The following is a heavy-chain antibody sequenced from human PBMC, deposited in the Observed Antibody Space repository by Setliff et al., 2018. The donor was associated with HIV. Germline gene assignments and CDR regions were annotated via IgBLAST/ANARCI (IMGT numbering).Heavy chain of an antibody. CDR1: GVSISNYY. D-gene: IGHD3-22*01. CDR3: ARVRLTMIMMVDYFDQ. V-gene: IGHV4-4*07. CDR2: IYTSGNT. J-gene: IGHJ4*02. Sequence: SETLSLTCTVSGVSISNYYWSWIRQPAGKGLEWIGRIYTSGNTNYNPSLKSRVTLSADTSKNQLSLSLTPVTAADTAVYYCARVRLTMIMMVDYFDQWGQGTLVTVSS.